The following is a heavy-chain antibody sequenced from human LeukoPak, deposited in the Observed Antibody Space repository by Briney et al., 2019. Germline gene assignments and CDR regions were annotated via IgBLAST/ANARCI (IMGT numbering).Heavy chain of an antibody. CDR1: GFTFSIYW. V-gene: IGHV3-7*01. CDR3: ATDGSSFDY. D-gene: IGHD2-15*01. J-gene: IGHJ4*02. Sequence: GESLRLSCVASGFTFSIYWMRWVRQAPGMGLEWVANINKDGSEKYYVDSVKGRFTISRDNAKNSLFLEMNSLRAEDTAVYYSATDGSSFDYWGQGTLVTVSS. CDR2: INKDGSEK.